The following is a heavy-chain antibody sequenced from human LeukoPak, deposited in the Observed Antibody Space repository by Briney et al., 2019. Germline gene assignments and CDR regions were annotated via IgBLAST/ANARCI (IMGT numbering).Heavy chain of an antibody. V-gene: IGHV4-34*01. J-gene: IGHJ2*01. CDR1: GGSFSGYY. D-gene: IGHD3-9*01. CDR3: ARRSPTYYDILTGYSRNWYFDL. Sequence: SETLSLTCAVYGGSFSGYYWSWIRQPPGKGLEWIGEINHSGGTNYNPSLKSRVTISVDTSKNQFSLKLSSVTAADTAVYYCARRSPTYYDILTGYSRNWYFDLWGRGTLVTVSS. CDR2: INHSGGT.